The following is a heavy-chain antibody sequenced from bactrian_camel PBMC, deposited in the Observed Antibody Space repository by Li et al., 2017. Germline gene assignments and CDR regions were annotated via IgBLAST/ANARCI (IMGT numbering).Heavy chain of an antibody. CDR1: TSAVTDSDSIGC. Sequence: DVQLVESGGGSVQAGGSLTLSCAASTSAVTDSDSIGCMGWFRQDPGKELEGVAAIDLSGGGTRFAASVEGRFTISQDNAKNTLALQMSSLRPEDTSMYYCAAAPSGRDCGGGTLKRYAYAYWGHGTQVTVS. D-gene: IGHD7*01. V-gene: IGHV3S42*01. J-gene: IGHJ4*01. CDR3: AAAPSGRDCGGGTLKRYAYAY. CDR2: IDLSGGGT.